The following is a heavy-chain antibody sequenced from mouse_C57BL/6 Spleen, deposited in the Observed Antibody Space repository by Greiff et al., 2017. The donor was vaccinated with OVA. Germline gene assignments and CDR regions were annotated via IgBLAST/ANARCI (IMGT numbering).Heavy chain of an antibody. J-gene: IGHJ4*01. CDR3: ARLPPSNYDGSPYAMDY. CDR1: GFTFTDYY. Sequence: EVKLVESGGGLVQPGGSLSLSCAASGFTFTDYYMSWVRQPPGKALEWLGFIRNKANGYTTEYSASVKGRFTISRDNSQSILYLQMQALRAEDSATYYCARLPPSNYDGSPYAMDYWGQGTSVTVSS. V-gene: IGHV7-3*01. D-gene: IGHD1-1*01. CDR2: IRNKANGYTT.